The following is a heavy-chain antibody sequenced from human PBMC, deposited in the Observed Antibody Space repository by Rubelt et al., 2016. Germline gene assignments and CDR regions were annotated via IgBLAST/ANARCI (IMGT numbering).Heavy chain of an antibody. V-gene: IGHV3-33*01. CDR3: ARDLSGSYYSGMDV. J-gene: IGHJ6*02. CDR1: GFTFSSYG. D-gene: IGHD1-26*01. Sequence: GQLVESGGGVVQPGRSLRLSCAASGFTFSSYGMHWVRQAPGKGLEWVAVIWYDGSNKYYADSVKGRFTISGDNAKNTLYLQMNGLRAEDTAVYYCARDLSGSYYSGMDVWGQGTTVTVSS. CDR2: IWYDGSNK.